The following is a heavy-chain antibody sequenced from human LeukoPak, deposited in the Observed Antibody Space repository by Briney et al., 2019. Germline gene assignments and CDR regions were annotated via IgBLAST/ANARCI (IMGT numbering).Heavy chain of an antibody. CDR1: GGSFSGYY. D-gene: IGHD3-10*01. J-gene: IGHJ4*02. V-gene: IGHV4-34*01. CDR3: ASIPTYYCGSGSYGPDY. Sequence: SETLSLTCAVYGGSFSGYYWSWIRQPPGKGLEWIGEINHSGSTNYNPSLKSRVTISIDTSKNQFSLKLSSVTAADTAVYYCASIPTYYCGSGSYGPDYWGQGTLVTVSS. CDR2: INHSGST.